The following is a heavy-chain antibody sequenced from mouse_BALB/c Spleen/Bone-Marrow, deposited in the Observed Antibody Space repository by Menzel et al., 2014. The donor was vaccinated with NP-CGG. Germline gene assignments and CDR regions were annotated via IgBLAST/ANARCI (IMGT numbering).Heavy chain of an antibody. CDR3: ARPRLAY. Sequence: VKLMESGAELAKPGASVKMSCKASGYTFTSYWMHWIKQRPGQGLEWIGYITPSTGYIEYNQKFKDKATLTADKSSSTAYMQLSSLTSEDSAVYYCARPRLAYWGQGTLVTVSA. V-gene: IGHV1-7*01. CDR1: GYTFTSYW. J-gene: IGHJ3*01. CDR2: ITPSTGYI.